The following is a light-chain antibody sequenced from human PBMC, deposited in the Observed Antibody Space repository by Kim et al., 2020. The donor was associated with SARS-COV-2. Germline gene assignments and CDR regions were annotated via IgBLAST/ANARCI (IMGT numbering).Light chain of an antibody. CDR2: QDT. CDR1: KLGEKY. J-gene: IGLJ2*01. V-gene: IGLV3-1*01. CDR3: QVWDSTTTV. Sequence: VSPGQTSSITCSGDKLGEKYVCWYQQRPCQSPVVVIYQDTNRPSGIPERFSGSNSGNTATLTISGTQAMDEADYYCQVWDSTTTVFGGGTQLTVL.